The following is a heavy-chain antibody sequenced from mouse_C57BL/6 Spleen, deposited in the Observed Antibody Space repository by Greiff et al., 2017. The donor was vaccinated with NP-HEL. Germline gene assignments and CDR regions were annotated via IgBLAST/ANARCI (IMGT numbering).Heavy chain of an antibody. CDR2: IDPETGGT. V-gene: IGHV1-15*01. D-gene: IGHD3-3*01. Sequence: QVHVKQSGAELVRPGASVTLSCKASGYTFTDYEMHWVKQTPVHGLEWIGAIDPETGGTAYNQKFKGKAILTADKSSSTAYMELRSLTSEDSAVYYCTRGDPYYAMDYWGQGTSVTVSS. J-gene: IGHJ4*01. CDR3: TRGDPYYAMDY. CDR1: GYTFTDYE.